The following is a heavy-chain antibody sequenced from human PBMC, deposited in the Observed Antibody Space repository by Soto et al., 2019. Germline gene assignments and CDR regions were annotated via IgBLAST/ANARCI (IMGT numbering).Heavy chain of an antibody. CDR3: AAVTPPNSSGYYYLDY. D-gene: IGHD3-22*01. CDR1: GFTFTSSA. Sequence: SVKVSCKASGFTFTSSAVQWVRQARGQRLEWIGWIVVGSGNTNYAQKFQERVTITRDMSTSTAYMELSSLRSEDTAVYYCAAVTPPNSSGYYYLDYWGPGTLVTVSS. CDR2: IVVGSGNT. V-gene: IGHV1-58*01. J-gene: IGHJ4*02.